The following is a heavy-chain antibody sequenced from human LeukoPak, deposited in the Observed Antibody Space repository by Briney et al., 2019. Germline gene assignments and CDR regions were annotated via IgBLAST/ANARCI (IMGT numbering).Heavy chain of an antibody. CDR1: GSISSYY. V-gene: IGHV4-4*09. CDR2: IYTSGST. D-gene: IGHD2-2*01. Sequence: SETLSLTCTVSGSISSYYWSWIRQPPGKGLEWIGYIYTSGSTNYNPPLKSRVTISVDTSKNQFSLDLSSGTAADTAVYYCATQKCTSSSCLTKNAFDIWGQGTTVTVSS. J-gene: IGHJ3*02. CDR3: ATQKCTSSSCLTKNAFDI.